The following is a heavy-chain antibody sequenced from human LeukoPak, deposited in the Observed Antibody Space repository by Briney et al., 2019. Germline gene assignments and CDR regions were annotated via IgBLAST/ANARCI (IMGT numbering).Heavy chain of an antibody. Sequence: GGSLRLSCAASGFTFSSYAMHWVRQAPGKGLEWVAAIPYDGSNKYYADSVKGRFTISRDNSKNTLYLQMNSLRAEDTAVYYCARDKWELLRYYYYGMDGWGQGTTVTVSS. CDR2: IPYDGSNK. V-gene: IGHV3-30*04. D-gene: IGHD1-26*01. CDR3: ARDKWELLRYYYYGMDG. J-gene: IGHJ6*02. CDR1: GFTFSSYA.